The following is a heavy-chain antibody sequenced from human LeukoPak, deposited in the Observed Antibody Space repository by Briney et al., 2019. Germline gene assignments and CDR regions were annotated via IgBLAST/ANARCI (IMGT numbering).Heavy chain of an antibody. CDR3: AGGAWAPTNYYDSSGYYG. Sequence: PGGSLRLSCAASGFTFSSYAMSWVRQAPGKGLEWVSAISGSGGSTYYADSVKGRFTISRDNSKNTLYLQMNSLRAEDTAVYYCAGGAWAPTNYYDSSGYYGGGQGTLVTVSS. CDR2: ISGSGGST. J-gene: IGHJ4*02. D-gene: IGHD3-22*01. V-gene: IGHV3-23*01. CDR1: GFTFSSYA.